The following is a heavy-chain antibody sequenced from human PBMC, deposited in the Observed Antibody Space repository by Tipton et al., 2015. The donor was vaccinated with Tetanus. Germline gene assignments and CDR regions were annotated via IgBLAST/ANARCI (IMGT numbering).Heavy chain of an antibody. V-gene: IGHV1-46*01. CDR3: AREDYPGDYFDY. CDR2: INPSGGRT. CDR1: GYTFTSYY. D-gene: IGHD4-11*01. J-gene: IGHJ4*02. Sequence: QLVQSGPEVRKPGASVKVSCKASGYTFTSYYMHWVRQAPGQGLEWMGIINPSGGRTTYAQKFQGRVTMTRDTSTSTVYMELSRLRSEDTAVYYCAREDYPGDYFDYWGQGTLVTVAS.